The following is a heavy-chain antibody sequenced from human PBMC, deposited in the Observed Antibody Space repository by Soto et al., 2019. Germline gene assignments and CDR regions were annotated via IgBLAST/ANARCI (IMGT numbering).Heavy chain of an antibody. J-gene: IGHJ4*02. CDR3: ARDSAVEQQLATIDY. V-gene: IGHV1-18*01. CDR1: GYTFTSYG. Sequence: QVQLVQSGAEVKKPGASVKVSCKASGYTFTSYGISWVRQAPGQGLEWMGWISAYNGNTNYAQKLQGRVTMTTDTSTSTACMELRSLRSDDTAVYYCARDSAVEQQLATIDYWGQGTLVTVSS. D-gene: IGHD6-13*01. CDR2: ISAYNGNT.